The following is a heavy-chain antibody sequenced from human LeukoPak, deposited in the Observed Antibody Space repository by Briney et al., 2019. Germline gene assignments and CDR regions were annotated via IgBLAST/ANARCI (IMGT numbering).Heavy chain of an antibody. D-gene: IGHD3-22*01. J-gene: IGHJ4*02. CDR3: ARDAYYYDSSGYYDY. Sequence: GRSLRLSCAASGFTFSDYYMSWIRQAPGKGLEWVSYISSSGSTIYYADSVKGRFTISRDNAKNSLYLQMNSLRAEDTAVYYCARDAYYYDSSGYYDYWGQGTLVTVSS. V-gene: IGHV3-11*01. CDR1: GFTFSDYY. CDR2: ISSSGSTI.